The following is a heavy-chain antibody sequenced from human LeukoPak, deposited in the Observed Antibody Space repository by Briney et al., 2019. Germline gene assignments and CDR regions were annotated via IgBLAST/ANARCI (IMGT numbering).Heavy chain of an antibody. J-gene: IGHJ4*02. CDR3: AKVPYGSGSYSTLDY. CDR2: ISGSGGDT. D-gene: IGHD3-10*01. CDR1: GFTFSSDA. V-gene: IGHV3-23*01. Sequence: GGSLRLSCAASGFTFSSDAMSWVRQAPGKGLEWGLGISGSGGDTHYADSVKGRFTISRDNSKNTLYLQMNSLRVEDTAVYYCAKVPYGSGSYSTLDYWGQGTLVTVSS.